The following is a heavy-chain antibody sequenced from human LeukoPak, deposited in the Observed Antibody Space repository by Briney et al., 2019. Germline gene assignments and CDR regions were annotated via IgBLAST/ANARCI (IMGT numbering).Heavy chain of an antibody. J-gene: IGHJ3*02. D-gene: IGHD4-23*01. V-gene: IGHV1-24*01. Sequence: ASVKVSCKVSGYTLTELSMHWVRQAPGKGLEWMGGFDPEDGETIYAQKFQGRATMTEDTSTDTAYMELSSLRSEDTAVYYCATDRATVVTEAAFDIWGQGTMVTVSS. CDR3: ATDRATVVTEAAFDI. CDR1: GYTLTELS. CDR2: FDPEDGET.